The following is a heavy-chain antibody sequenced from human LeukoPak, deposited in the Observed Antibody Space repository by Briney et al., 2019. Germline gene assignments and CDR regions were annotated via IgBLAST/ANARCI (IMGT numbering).Heavy chain of an antibody. D-gene: IGHD6-19*01. CDR2: ISYDGSNK. CDR1: GFTFSSYA. Sequence: GRSLRLSCAASGFTFSSYAMHWVRQAPGKGLEWVAVISYDGSNKYYADSVKGRFTISRDNSKNTLYLQMNSLRAEDTAVYYCARPTPSFSSGWYNPYFDYWGQGTLVTVSS. V-gene: IGHV3-30-3*01. J-gene: IGHJ4*02. CDR3: ARPTPSFSSGWYNPYFDY.